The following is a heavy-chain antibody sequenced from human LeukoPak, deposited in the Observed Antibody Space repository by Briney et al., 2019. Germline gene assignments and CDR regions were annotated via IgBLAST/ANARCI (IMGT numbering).Heavy chain of an antibody. CDR3: ARNGYSYGYGY. V-gene: IGHV4-30-4*01. CDR2: IYYSGST. Sequence: SETLSLTCTVSGGSINSDDYYWSWIRQPPGKGLEWIAYIYYSGSTNYNPSLKSRVSISVDTSKNQFSLKLSSVTSADTAVYYCARNGYSYGYGYWGQGTLVTVSS. CDR1: GGSINSDDYY. J-gene: IGHJ4*02. D-gene: IGHD5-18*01.